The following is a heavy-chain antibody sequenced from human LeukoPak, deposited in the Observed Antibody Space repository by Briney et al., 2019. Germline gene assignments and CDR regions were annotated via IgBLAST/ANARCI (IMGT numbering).Heavy chain of an antibody. CDR2: ISGSGGST. Sequence: GGSLRLSCTASGFTFGDYAMSWFRQAPGKGLEWVSAISGSGGSTYYADSVKGRFTISRDNSKNTLYLQMNSLRAEDTAVYYCAKDQTPSSWWGDGGAFDIWGQGTMVTVSS. D-gene: IGHD6-13*01. J-gene: IGHJ3*02. CDR1: GFTFGDYA. V-gene: IGHV3-23*01. CDR3: AKDQTPSSWWGDGGAFDI.